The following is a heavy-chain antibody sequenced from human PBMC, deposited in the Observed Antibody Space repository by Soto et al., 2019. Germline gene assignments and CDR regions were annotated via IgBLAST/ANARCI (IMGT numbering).Heavy chain of an antibody. V-gene: IGHV3-13*01. Sequence: EVQLVESGGGLVQPGGSLRLSCAASGFTFSSYDMHWVRQATGKGLEWVSAIGTAGDTYYPGSVKGRFTISRKNAKNSLYFKMNSLRAGDTAVYYCARGSVGRDGYNLDTNWYFDLWGRGTLVTVSS. CDR3: ARGSVGRDGYNLDTNWYFDL. J-gene: IGHJ2*01. CDR2: IGTAGDT. D-gene: IGHD5-12*01. CDR1: GFTFSSYD.